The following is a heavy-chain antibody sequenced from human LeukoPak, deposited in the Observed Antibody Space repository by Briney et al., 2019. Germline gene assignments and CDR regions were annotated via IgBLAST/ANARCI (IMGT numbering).Heavy chain of an antibody. J-gene: IGHJ4*02. CDR1: GYTFTSYG. D-gene: IGHD3-22*01. CDR2: ISAYTGNT. CDR3: ARDTNYYDSSGRSDPFDY. V-gene: IGHV1-18*01. Sequence: ASVKVSCKASGYTFTSYGISWVRQAPGQGLEWMGWISAYTGNTKYAQKVQGRVTMTTDTSTSTAYMELRSLRSDDTAVYYCARDTNYYDSSGRSDPFDYWGQGTLVTVSS.